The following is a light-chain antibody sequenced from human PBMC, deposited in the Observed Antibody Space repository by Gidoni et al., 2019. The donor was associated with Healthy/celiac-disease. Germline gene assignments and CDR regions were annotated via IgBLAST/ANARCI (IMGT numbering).Light chain of an antibody. CDR3: QQYGSSPLT. V-gene: IGKV3-20*01. Sequence: EIVLPQSPGTLSLSPGERATLSCRASQSVSSSYLAWYQQKPGQAPRLLIYGASSRATCIPDRFSGSGSGTDFTLTISRLEPEDFAVYYCQQYGSSPLTFGGGTKVEI. J-gene: IGKJ4*01. CDR1: QSVSSSY. CDR2: GAS.